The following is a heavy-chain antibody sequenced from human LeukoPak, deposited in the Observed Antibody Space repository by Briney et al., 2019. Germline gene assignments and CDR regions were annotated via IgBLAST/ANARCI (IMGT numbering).Heavy chain of an antibody. CDR3: ARDKVATNPRGDLGWFDP. CDR1: GFTFSSYS. CDR2: ISSSSSYI. J-gene: IGHJ5*02. V-gene: IGHV3-21*01. Sequence: GGSLRLSCAASGFTFSSYSMNWVRQAPGKGLEWVSSISSSSSYIYYADSVKGRLTISRDNGKNSLYLQMNRLRAEDTAVYYCARDKVATNPRGDLGWFDPWGQGTLVTVSS. D-gene: IGHD5-24*01.